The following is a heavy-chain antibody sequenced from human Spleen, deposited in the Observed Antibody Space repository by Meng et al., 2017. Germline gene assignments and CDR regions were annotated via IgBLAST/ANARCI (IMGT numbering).Heavy chain of an antibody. CDR3: ARVGWLRPPVDFDGMDV. Sequence: QVQLQQWGAGLLKPSETLSLTCAVYGGSFSDYFWSWIRQPPGKGLEWIGEINHSGSTNYNPSLKSRVTISVDTSKNQFSLRLSSVTAADTAVYYCARVGWLRPPVDFDGMDVWGQGTTVTVSS. V-gene: IGHV4-34*01. D-gene: IGHD5-12*01. CDR2: INHSGST. J-gene: IGHJ6*02. CDR1: GGSFSDYF.